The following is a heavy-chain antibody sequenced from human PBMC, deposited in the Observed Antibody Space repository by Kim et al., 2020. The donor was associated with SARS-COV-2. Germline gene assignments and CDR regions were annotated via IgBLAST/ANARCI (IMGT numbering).Heavy chain of an antibody. CDR2: IDYYCNA. J-gene: IGHJ5*02. Sequence: SETLSLTCTVSGGSMDNSNYYWGWIRQTPGTGLEWLGTIDYYCNAYSTTSLRSLVTVFVDKSKNQFSLHLTSATAADTGLYYCAIFYGSGSYYPGENWFDLWGQGPRVTVPS. V-gene: IGHV4-39*01. CDR3: AIFYGSGSYYPGENWFDL. CDR1: GGSMDNSNYY. D-gene: IGHD3-10*01.